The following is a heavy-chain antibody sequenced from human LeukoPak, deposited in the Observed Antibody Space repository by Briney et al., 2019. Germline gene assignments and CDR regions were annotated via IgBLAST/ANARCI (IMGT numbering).Heavy chain of an antibody. Sequence: SETLSLTCTVSGGSISSGDYYWSWLRQPPGKGLEWIVYIYYSGSTDYNPSLKSRVTISVDTSKNPFSLKLSSVTAADTAVYYCARDRGVWSGYFDYWGQGTLVTVSS. CDR3: ARDRGVWSGYFDY. J-gene: IGHJ4*02. CDR2: IYYSGST. D-gene: IGHD3-3*01. V-gene: IGHV4-30-4*01. CDR1: GGSISSGDYY.